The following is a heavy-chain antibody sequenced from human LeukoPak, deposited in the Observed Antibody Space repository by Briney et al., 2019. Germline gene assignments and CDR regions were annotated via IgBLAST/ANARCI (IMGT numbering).Heavy chain of an antibody. Sequence: GGSLRLSCAASGFTFSGSAMHWVRQASGKGLEWVGLIRTKANSYATVYAASVKGRFTISRDDSKSTAYLQMNSLKTEDTAVYYCSTAVGGTTSGSHYWGQGTLVTVSS. CDR3: STAVGGTTSGSHY. CDR2: IRTKANSYAT. D-gene: IGHD1-26*01. V-gene: IGHV3-73*01. CDR1: GFTFSGSA. J-gene: IGHJ4*02.